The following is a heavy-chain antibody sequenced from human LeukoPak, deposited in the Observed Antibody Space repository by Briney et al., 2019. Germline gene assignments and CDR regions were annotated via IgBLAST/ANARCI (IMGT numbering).Heavy chain of an antibody. CDR3: AKGSDGSCYSPSDC. V-gene: IGHV3-23*01. J-gene: IGHJ4*02. Sequence: GGSLRLSCAASGFTFNNSAMSWVRQAPGKGLEWVSSISGSTDTTYYADSVKGRFTISRDNSKNTLYLQMNSLRAEDTAVYYCAKGSDGSCYSPSDCWGQGTLVTV. CDR2: ISGSTDTT. CDR1: GFTFNNSA. D-gene: IGHD2-15*01.